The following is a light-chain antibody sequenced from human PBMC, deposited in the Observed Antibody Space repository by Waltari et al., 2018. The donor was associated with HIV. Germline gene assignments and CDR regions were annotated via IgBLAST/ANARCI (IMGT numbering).Light chain of an antibody. CDR1: SRAFANYKA. J-gene: IGLJ3*02. CDR3: VSYTSSASPE. V-gene: IGLV2-14*01. CDR2: EVN. Sequence: SGLTPPASVSGSPAHSLTISCTGTSRAFANYKAVSWYQHHPGKAPKVIIYEVNIRPSGVSDRFSGSKSGNTASLTISGLQAEDEAAYFCVSYTSSASPEFGGGTKLTVL.